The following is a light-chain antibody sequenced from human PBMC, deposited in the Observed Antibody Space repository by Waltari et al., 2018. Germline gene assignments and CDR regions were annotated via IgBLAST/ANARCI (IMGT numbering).Light chain of an antibody. Sequence: EVLMTQSPAIVSVSPGGRATLSCRASQSISRNVAWYQQKPGRPPRRMMHSASIRATGVPARFSGSGSGTDFTLTINSLQADDFAVYYCQQYNDWPPWTFGQGTKVEVK. CDR2: SAS. V-gene: IGKV3-15*01. CDR3: QQYNDWPPWT. J-gene: IGKJ1*01. CDR1: QSISRN.